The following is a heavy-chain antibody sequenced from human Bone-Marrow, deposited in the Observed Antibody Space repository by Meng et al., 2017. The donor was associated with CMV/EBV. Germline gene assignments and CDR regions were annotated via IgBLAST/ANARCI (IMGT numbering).Heavy chain of an antibody. Sequence: FTGYYMHWVRQAPGQGLEWMGWINPNSGGTNYAQKFQGRVTMTRDTSISTAYMELSRLRSDDTAVYYCAKGIYYYGSGSYYSHWYFDLWGRGTLVTVSS. CDR1: FTGYY. CDR3: AKGIYYYGSGSYYSHWYFDL. D-gene: IGHD3-10*01. J-gene: IGHJ2*01. V-gene: IGHV1-2*02. CDR2: INPNSGGT.